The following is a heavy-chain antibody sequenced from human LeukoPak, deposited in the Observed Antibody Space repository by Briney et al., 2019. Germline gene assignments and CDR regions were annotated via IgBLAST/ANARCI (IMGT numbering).Heavy chain of an antibody. CDR1: GYTFTSYY. V-gene: IGHV1-46*01. J-gene: IGHJ3*02. D-gene: IGHD3-22*01. Sequence: ASVKVSCKASGYTFTSYYMHWVRQAPGQGLEWMGIINPSGGSTSYAQKFQGRVTMTRDTSTSTVYMELSSLRSEDTAVYYCAKDVGAQIVVVIVTPHLDAFDIWGQGTMVTVSS. CDR3: AKDVGAQIVVVIVTPHLDAFDI. CDR2: INPSGGST.